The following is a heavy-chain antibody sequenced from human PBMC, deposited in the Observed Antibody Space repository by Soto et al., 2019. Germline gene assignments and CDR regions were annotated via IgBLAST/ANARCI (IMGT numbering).Heavy chain of an antibody. CDR3: ARHFVSSCGAGYFDP. CDR1: GGSISSYY. V-gene: IGHV4-59*08. D-gene: IGHD3-16*01. J-gene: IGHJ4*02. CDR2: VYSSGST. Sequence: QVQLQESGPGLVKPSETLSLTCTVSGGSISSYYWSWIRQPPGKGLEWIGYVYSSGSTSYNPSLRRRVPKSLDMSKSQFSLKVNSVTAADTAGYYCARHFVSSCGAGYFDPWGQGTLVTVSS.